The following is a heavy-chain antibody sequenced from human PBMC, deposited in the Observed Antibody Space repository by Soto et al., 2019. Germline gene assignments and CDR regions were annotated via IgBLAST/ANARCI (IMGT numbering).Heavy chain of an antibody. V-gene: IGHV4-34*02. CDR1: GGSLSVYY. D-gene: IGHD3-3*01. CDR3: ALIHVRFSTFYYCMDA. CDR2: INHSGST. J-gene: IGHJ6*03. Sequence: QVQLQQWGAGLLKPSETLSLTCGVYGGSLSVYYWSWIRQSPGKGLEWIGEINHSGSTNYNPSFKSPVTISVASSQSQFTVQRTSVTAAERAVYYCALIHVRFSTFYYCMDAWGGGTTVLVSS.